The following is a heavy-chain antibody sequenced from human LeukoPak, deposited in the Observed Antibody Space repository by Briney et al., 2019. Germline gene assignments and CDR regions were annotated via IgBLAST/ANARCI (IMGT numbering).Heavy chain of an antibody. V-gene: IGHV4-34*01. CDR1: GGSFSGYY. CDR3: ARGEGGASIF. CDR2: INHSGST. Sequence: KPSETLSLTCAVYGGSFSGYYWSWIRQPPGKGLEWIGEINHSGSTSYNPSLKSRVTMSVDTSKNQFPLKLSSVTAADTAVYYCARGEGGASIFWGQGTLVTVSS. D-gene: IGHD1-26*01. J-gene: IGHJ4*02.